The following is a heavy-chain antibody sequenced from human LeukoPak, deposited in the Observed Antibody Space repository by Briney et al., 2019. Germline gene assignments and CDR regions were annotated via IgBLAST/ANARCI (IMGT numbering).Heavy chain of an antibody. CDR2: VYYNGNT. J-gene: IGHJ6*03. Sequence: TLSLTCTVSGGSIGRYCWSWVRQPPGKGLEWIGYVYYNGNTNYNPSLKSRATISLDTSKNQFSLKLNSVTAADTAVYYCAREGAAPMYYYYMDVWGKGTTVTVSS. CDR1: GGSIGRYC. V-gene: IGHV4-59*01. CDR3: AREGAAPMYYYYMDV. D-gene: IGHD2-2*01.